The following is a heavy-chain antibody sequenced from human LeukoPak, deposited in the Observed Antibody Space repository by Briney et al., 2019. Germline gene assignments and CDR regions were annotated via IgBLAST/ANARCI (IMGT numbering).Heavy chain of an antibody. CDR3: ARRNKDDDNFRLVDY. CDR1: GYTFTSYD. V-gene: IGHV1-8*01. Sequence: ASVKVSCKASGYTFTSYDINWVRQATGQGLEWMGWMNPNSANTGYAQKFQGRVTMTRNTSISTAYMEPSSLTSEDTAVYYCARRNKDDDNFRLVDYWGQGTLVTVSS. D-gene: IGHD5-24*01. J-gene: IGHJ4*02. CDR2: MNPNSANT.